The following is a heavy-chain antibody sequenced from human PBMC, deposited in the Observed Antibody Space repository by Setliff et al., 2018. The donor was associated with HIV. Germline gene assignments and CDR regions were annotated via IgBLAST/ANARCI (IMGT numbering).Heavy chain of an antibody. Sequence: SETLSLTCTVSGVSISGDYWNWVRQPPGKGLEWIGYIYYSGSTNYNPSLKSRVTISIDTSTNQFSLKLSSVTAADTAVYYCARLFIPNYFDPWGQGTLVTVSS. V-gene: IGHV4-59*08. D-gene: IGHD2-21*01. CDR3: ARLFIPNYFDP. CDR2: IYYSGST. CDR1: GVSISGDY. J-gene: IGHJ5*02.